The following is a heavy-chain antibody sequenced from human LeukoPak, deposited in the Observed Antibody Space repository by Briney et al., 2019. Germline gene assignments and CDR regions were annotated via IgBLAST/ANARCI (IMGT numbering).Heavy chain of an antibody. V-gene: IGHV4-34*01. J-gene: IGHJ3*02. D-gene: IGHD3-22*01. CDR2: INHSGST. Sequence: SETLSLTCAVYGGSFSGYYWSWIRQPPGKGLEWIGEINHSGSTNYNPSLKSRVTISVDTSKNQFSLKLSSETAADTAVYYCARLRYYDSSGYLEGADDAFDIWGQGTMVTVSS. CDR1: GGSFSGYY. CDR3: ARLRYYDSSGYLEGADDAFDI.